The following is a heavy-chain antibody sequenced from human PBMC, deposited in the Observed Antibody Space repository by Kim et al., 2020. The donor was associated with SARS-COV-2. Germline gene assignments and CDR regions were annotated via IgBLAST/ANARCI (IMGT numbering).Heavy chain of an antibody. CDR3: VRTAYCSSATCYRGWVDS. CDR2: IYYTGST. CDR1: GGSISSSSYY. Sequence: SETLSLTCLVSGGSISSSSYYGGWMRQPPGKGLEGIASIYYTGSTYYNPSLKSRVTISVDTSKNQFSLKLTSVIAADTAVYYCVRTAYCSSATCYRGWVDSWGQGTLVTVAS. D-gene: IGHD2-2*02. J-gene: IGHJ5*01. V-gene: IGHV4-39*01.